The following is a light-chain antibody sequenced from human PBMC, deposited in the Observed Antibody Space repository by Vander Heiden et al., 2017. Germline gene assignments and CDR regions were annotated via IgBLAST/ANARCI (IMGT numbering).Light chain of an antibody. Sequence: QSALTQPASVSGSPGQSITISCPGTSSDVGSYNLVSWYQQSSGKAPKLMIYEVSKRPSGVSNRFSGSKSGSTASLTISGLQAEDEADYYCCSYAGSSTLEVFGGGTKLTVL. CDR1: SSDVGSYNL. J-gene: IGLJ3*02. CDR3: CSYAGSSTLEV. CDR2: EVS. V-gene: IGLV2-23*02.